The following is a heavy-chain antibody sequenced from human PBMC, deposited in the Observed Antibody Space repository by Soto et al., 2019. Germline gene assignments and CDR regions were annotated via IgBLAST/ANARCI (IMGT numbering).Heavy chain of an antibody. J-gene: IGHJ4*02. Sequence: QVQLVESGGGVVHPERSLRLSCAASGFTFSSYGMHWVRQAPGKGLEWVAVIWCDGSNKYYTDSVKGRFTISRDKSKNRLYLQMNSVRADDTALDVCARDKSYGGNSRLDYWCQGTLVSVSS. CDR1: GFTFSSYG. CDR3: ARDKSYGGNSRLDY. V-gene: IGHV3-33*01. CDR2: IWCDGSNK. D-gene: IGHD4-17*01.